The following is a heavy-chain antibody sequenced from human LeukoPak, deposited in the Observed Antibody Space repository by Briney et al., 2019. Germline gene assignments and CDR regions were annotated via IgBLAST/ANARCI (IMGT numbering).Heavy chain of an antibody. J-gene: IGHJ6*02. D-gene: IGHD2-21*02. CDR3: TKVRLSNLYYYYGMDA. CDR2: ISSSGGTT. V-gene: IGHV3-23*01. CDR1: GFTFTNYA. Sequence: GGSLRLSCAASGFTFTNYAMNWVRQAPGKGLEWLSAISSSGGTTCYADSVKGRFTNSRDNSRNTLYLQMNSLRVADTAVYFCTKVRLSNLYYYYGMDAWGQGTTVTVSS.